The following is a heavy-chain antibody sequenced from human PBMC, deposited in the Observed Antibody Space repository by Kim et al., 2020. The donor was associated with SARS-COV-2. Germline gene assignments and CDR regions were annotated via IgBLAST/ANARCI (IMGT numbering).Heavy chain of an antibody. V-gene: IGHV3-30*07. J-gene: IGHJ6*02. D-gene: IGHD6-25*01. CDR3: ASDRLLGDYYYGMDV. Sequence: ASVKGRFTISRDNSKNTLYLQMNSLRAEDTAVYYCASDRLLGDYYYGMDVWGQGTTVTVSS.